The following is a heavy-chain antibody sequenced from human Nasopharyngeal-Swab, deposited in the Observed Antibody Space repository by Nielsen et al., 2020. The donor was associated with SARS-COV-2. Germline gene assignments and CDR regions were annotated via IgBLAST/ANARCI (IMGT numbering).Heavy chain of an antibody. Sequence: GKSLRLSCAASGFTFSSYAMHWVRQAPGKGLEWVAVISYDGSNKYYADSVKGRFTISRDNSKDTLYLQMNSLRAEDTAVYYCARDGLRDGMDVWGQGTTVTVSS. V-gene: IGHV3-30*04. CDR1: GFTFSSYA. CDR2: ISYDGSNK. J-gene: IGHJ6*02. CDR3: ARDGLRDGMDV.